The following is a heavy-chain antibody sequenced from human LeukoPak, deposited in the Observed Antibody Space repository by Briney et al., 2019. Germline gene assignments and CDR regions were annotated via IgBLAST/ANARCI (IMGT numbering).Heavy chain of an antibody. CDR1: GGSIGRSSYY. D-gene: IGHD3-22*01. V-gene: IGHV4-39*07. CDR2: IYYSGST. CDR3: ARFDRNGVSVVVG. Sequence: SETLSPTFTVSGGSIGRSSYYWGWIRQPPGKGLEWIGSIYYSGSTYYNPSLKSRVTISVDTSKNQFSLKLSSVTAADTAVYYCARFDRNGVSVVVGWGQGTLVTVSS. J-gene: IGHJ4*02.